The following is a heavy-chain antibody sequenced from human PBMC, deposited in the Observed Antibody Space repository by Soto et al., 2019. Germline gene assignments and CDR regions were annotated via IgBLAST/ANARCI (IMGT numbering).Heavy chain of an antibody. D-gene: IGHD5-18*01. CDR1: GYTFTNYG. Sequence: QVQLVQSGAEVREPGASVKVSCKASGYTFTNYGVSWVRQAPGQGLEWMGWIGGYKGNTNYAQKLQGRVTLNTDTSPSTAYLELRSLRSDDTDAYYCAPHTLDTGMPSGYWGQGTLVTVSS. J-gene: IGHJ4*02. CDR2: IGGYKGNT. V-gene: IGHV1-18*01. CDR3: APHTLDTGMPSGY.